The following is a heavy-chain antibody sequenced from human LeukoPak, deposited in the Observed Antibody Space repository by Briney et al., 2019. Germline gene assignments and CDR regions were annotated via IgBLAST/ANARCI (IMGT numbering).Heavy chain of an antibody. CDR2: INPNSGGT. D-gene: IGHD3-22*01. Sequence: ASVKVSCKASGYTFTGYYMHWVRQAPGQGLEWMGWINPNSGGTNYAQKFQGWVTMTRDTSISTAYMELSRLRSDDTAVYYCAVSSGYRSDAFDIWGQGTMVTVSS. V-gene: IGHV1-2*04. CDR3: AVSSGYRSDAFDI. CDR1: GYTFTGYY. J-gene: IGHJ3*02.